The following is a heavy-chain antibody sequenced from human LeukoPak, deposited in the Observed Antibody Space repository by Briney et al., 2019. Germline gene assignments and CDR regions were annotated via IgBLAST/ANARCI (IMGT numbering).Heavy chain of an antibody. Sequence: ASVKVSCKASGYTFTSYAMRWVRQAPGQRLEWMGWINAGNGNTKYSQKFQGRVTITRDTSASTAYMELSSLRSEDTAVYYCARRPRWFGEKGFDYWGQGTLVTVSS. CDR3: ARRPRWFGEKGFDY. CDR2: INAGNGNT. V-gene: IGHV1-3*01. CDR1: GYTFTSYA. J-gene: IGHJ4*02. D-gene: IGHD3-10*01.